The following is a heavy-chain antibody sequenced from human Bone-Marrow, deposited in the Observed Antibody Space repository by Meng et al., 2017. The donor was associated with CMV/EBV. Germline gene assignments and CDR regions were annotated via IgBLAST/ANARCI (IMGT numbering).Heavy chain of an antibody. V-gene: IGHV1-46*01. Sequence: ASVKVSCKASGYTFTSYYMHWVRQAPGQGLEWMGIINPSGGSTSYAQKFQGRVTMTRDTSTSTVYMELSSLRSEDTAVYYCARGGTGVRFLEWLSPDYFAYWGQGPLVTGSS. J-gene: IGHJ4*02. D-gene: IGHD3-3*01. CDR3: ARGGTGVRFLEWLSPDYFAY. CDR2: INPSGGST. CDR1: GYTFTSYY.